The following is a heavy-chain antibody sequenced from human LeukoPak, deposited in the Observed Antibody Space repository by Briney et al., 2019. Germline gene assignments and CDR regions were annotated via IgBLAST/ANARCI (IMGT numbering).Heavy chain of an antibody. V-gene: IGHV3-21*01. D-gene: IGHD6-13*01. J-gene: IGHJ5*02. CDR2: ISSSSSYI. CDR3: ARDYSSSWYRRNWFDP. Sequence: GGSLRLSCAASGFTFGSYSMNWVRQAPGKGLEWVSSISSSSSYIYYADSVKGRFTISRDNAKNSLYLQMNSLRAEDTAVYYCARDYSSSWYRRNWFDPWGQGTLVTVSS. CDR1: GFTFGSYS.